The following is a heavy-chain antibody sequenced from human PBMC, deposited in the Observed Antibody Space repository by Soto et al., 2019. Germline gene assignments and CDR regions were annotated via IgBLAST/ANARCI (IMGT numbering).Heavy chain of an antibody. CDR2: ISAYNGNT. J-gene: IGHJ4*02. Sequence: ASVKVSCKASGYTFTSYGISWVRQAPGQGLEWMGWISAYNGNTNYAQKLQGRVTMTTDTSTSTAYMELRSLRSDDTAVYYCARETRAWQQLVRFDYWGQGTLVTVSS. CDR3: ARETRAWQQLVRFDY. CDR1: GYTFTSYG. D-gene: IGHD6-13*01. V-gene: IGHV1-18*01.